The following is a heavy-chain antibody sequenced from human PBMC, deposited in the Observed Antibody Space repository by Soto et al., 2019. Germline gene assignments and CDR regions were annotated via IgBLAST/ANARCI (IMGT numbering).Heavy chain of an antibody. J-gene: IGHJ5*02. CDR3: ARSPPRTRYCSGGSCARFDP. Sequence: SETLSLTCAVYCGSFSGYYWSWIRQPPGKGLEWIGEINHSGSTNYNPSLKSRVTISVDTSKNQFSLKLSSVTAAGTAVYYCARSPPRTRYCSGGSCARFDPWGQGTLVTVSS. V-gene: IGHV4-34*01. D-gene: IGHD2-15*01. CDR1: CGSFSGYY. CDR2: INHSGST.